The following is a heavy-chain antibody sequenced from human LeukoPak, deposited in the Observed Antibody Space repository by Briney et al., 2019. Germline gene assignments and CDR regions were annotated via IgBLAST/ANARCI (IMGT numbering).Heavy chain of an antibody. V-gene: IGHV3-23*01. CDR1: GFTFRSHG. Sequence: GGSLPLSCAASGFTFRSHGMSWVRPAPGKGLEWVSAISGSGDTYYADSVKGRFTISRDISKNTLYLQMNSLRAEDTAVYYCAHGGIYYLDYWGQGALVTVSS. J-gene: IGHJ4*02. CDR3: AHGGIYYLDY. D-gene: IGHD3-16*01. CDR2: ISGSGDT.